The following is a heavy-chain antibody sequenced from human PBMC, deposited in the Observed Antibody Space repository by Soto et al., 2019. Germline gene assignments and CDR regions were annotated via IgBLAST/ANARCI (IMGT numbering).Heavy chain of an antibody. D-gene: IGHD6-19*01. Sequence: QVQLVESGGGVVQPGRSLRLSCAASGFTFSSYGMHWVRQAPGKGLEWVAVISYDGSNKYYADSVKGRFTISRDNSKNTLYLQMNSLRAEDTALYYCTSSGWYGGGDYWGQGTLVTVSS. CDR1: GFTFSSYG. CDR3: TSSGWYGGGDY. J-gene: IGHJ4*02. CDR2: ISYDGSNK. V-gene: IGHV3-30*03.